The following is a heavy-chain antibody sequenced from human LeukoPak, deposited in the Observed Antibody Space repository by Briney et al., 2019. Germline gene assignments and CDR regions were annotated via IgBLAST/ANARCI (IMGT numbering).Heavy chain of an antibody. CDR3: AKDRGSSSKSHWFDP. CDR2: ISYDGSNK. J-gene: IGHJ5*02. V-gene: IGHV3-30*18. D-gene: IGHD2-2*01. CDR1: GFTFSSYG. Sequence: PGGSLRLSCAASGFTFSSYGMHWVRQAPGKGLEWVAVISYDGSNKYYADSVKGRFTISRGNSKNTLYLQMNSLRAEDTAVYYCAKDRGSSSKSHWFDPWGQGTLVTVSS.